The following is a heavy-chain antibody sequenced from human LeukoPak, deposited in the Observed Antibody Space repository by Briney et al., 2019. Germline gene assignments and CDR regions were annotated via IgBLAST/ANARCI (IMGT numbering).Heavy chain of an antibody. V-gene: IGHV5-51*01. Sequence: GESLKISCKGSGYTFTSYWIGWVRQMPGKGLEWMGIIYPGDSDTKYSPSFQGQVTISADKSISTAYLQWSSLKASDAAMYYCARRLPDYYFDYWGQGTLVTVSS. D-gene: IGHD1-14*01. CDR1: GYTFTSYW. CDR2: IYPGDSDT. CDR3: ARRLPDYYFDY. J-gene: IGHJ4*02.